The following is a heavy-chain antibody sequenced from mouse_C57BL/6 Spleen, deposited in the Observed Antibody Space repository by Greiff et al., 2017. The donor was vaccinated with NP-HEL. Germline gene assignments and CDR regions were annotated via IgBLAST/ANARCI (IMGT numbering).Heavy chain of an antibody. Sequence: QVQLQQPGAELVRPGSSVKLSCKASGYTFTSYWMHWVKQRPIKGLEWIGNIDPSDSETHYNQKFKDKATLTVDKSSSTAYMQRSSLTSEDSAVYYCARGGDYSNGAWFAYWGQGTLVTVSA. CDR3: ARGGDYSNGAWFAY. CDR1: GYTFTSYW. V-gene: IGHV1-52*01. D-gene: IGHD2-5*01. J-gene: IGHJ3*01. CDR2: IDPSDSET.